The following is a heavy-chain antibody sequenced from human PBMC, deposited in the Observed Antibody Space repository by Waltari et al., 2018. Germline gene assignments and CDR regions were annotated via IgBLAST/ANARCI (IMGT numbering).Heavy chain of an antibody. Sequence: QVQQVQSGAEVKKPGASVKVSCKASGYTFTSYDINWVRQATGQGLEWMGWRNPNSGNTGYAQKFQGRVTITRNTSISTAYMELSSLRSEDTAVYYCARGVFGSYYGLCYFDYWGQGTLVTVSS. CDR3: ARGVFGSYYGLCYFDY. V-gene: IGHV1-8*03. CDR2: RNPNSGNT. J-gene: IGHJ4*02. D-gene: IGHD1-26*01. CDR1: GYTFTSYD.